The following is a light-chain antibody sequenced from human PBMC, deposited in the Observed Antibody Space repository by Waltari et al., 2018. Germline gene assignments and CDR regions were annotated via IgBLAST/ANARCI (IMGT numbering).Light chain of an antibody. CDR3: CSYAGGTASIL. V-gene: IGLV2-23*01. CDR1: SGDVGIHNL. Sequence: QSALTQPASVSGSPGQSITNSCTGTSGDVGIHNLVSWYQHHPGKAPKLMIYEDTKRPSGVSNRFSGSKSGNTASLTISGLQAEDEADYYCCSYAGGTASILLGGGTKLTVL. J-gene: IGLJ2*01. CDR2: EDT.